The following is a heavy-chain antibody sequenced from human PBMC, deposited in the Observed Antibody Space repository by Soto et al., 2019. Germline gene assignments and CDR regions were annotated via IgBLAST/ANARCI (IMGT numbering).Heavy chain of an antibody. J-gene: IGHJ6*02. CDR3: AKDKGVAAGTHYYGMDV. CDR2: ISYDGSNK. CDR1: GFTFSSYG. Sequence: ESGGGVVQPGRSLRLSCAASGFTFSSYGMHWVRQAPGKGLEWVAVISYDGSNKYYADSVKGRFTISRDNSKNTLYLQMNSLRAEDTAVYYCAKDKGVAAGTHYYGMDVWGQGTTVTVSS. V-gene: IGHV3-30*18. D-gene: IGHD6-13*01.